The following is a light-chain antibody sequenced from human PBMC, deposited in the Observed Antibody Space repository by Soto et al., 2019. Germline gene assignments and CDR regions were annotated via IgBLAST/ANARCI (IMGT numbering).Light chain of an antibody. Sequence: EIVLTQSPATLSLSLRERATLSCRATQSIGLAIAWYQHKPGQAPRLLIFDASQRATGIPARFRGSGSGTDFTLSISSLEPEDFAVYYCQQRTDRPPWTFGQGTKV. CDR2: DAS. CDR1: QSIGLA. J-gene: IGKJ1*01. CDR3: QQRTDRPPWT. V-gene: IGKV3-11*01.